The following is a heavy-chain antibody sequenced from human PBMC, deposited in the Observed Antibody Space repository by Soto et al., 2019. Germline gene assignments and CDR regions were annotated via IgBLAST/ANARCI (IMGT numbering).Heavy chain of an antibody. D-gene: IGHD1-26*01. CDR3: ARYSRYSGSLWYFQH. CDR2: ISGSGGST. CDR1: GFTFSSYA. Sequence: QPGGSLRLSCAASGFTFSSYAMSWVRQAPGKGLEWVSAISGSGGSTYYADSVKGRFTISRDNSKNTLYLQMNSLRAEDTAVYYCARYSRYSGSLWYFQHWGQGTLVTVSS. V-gene: IGHV3-23*01. J-gene: IGHJ1*01.